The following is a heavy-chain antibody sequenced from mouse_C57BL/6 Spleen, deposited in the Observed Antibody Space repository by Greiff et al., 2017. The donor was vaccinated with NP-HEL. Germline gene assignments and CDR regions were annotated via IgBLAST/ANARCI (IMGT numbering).Heavy chain of an antibody. D-gene: IGHD2-3*01. V-gene: IGHV2-2*01. Sequence: VQLQQSGPGLVQPSQSLSITCTVSGFSLTSYGVHWVRQSPGKGLEWLGVIWSGGSTDYNAAFISRLSISKDNSKSQVFFKMNSLQADDTAIYYCARGDGYYYFDYWGQGTTLTVSS. CDR3: ARGDGYYYFDY. J-gene: IGHJ2*01. CDR1: GFSLTSYG. CDR2: IWSGGST.